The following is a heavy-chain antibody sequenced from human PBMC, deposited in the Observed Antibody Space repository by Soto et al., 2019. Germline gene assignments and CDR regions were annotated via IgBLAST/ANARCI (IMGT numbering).Heavy chain of an antibody. V-gene: IGHV4-31*03. CDR1: GGSISSGGYY. Sequence: QVQLQESGPGLVKPSQTLSLTCTVSGGSISSGGYYWSWIRQHPGKGLEWIGYIYYSGSTYYNPSLKSRVTISVDTSKNQFSLKLSSVPAADTAVYYCARGGTTVWFGEIDYWGQGTLVTVSS. CDR3: ARGGTTVWFGEIDY. D-gene: IGHD3-10*01. CDR2: IYYSGST. J-gene: IGHJ4*02.